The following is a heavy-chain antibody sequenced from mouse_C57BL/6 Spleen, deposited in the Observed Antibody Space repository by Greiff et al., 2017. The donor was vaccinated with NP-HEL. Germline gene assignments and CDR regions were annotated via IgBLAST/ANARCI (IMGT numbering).Heavy chain of an antibody. V-gene: IGHV1-80*01. Sequence: VKLQQSGAELVKPGASVKISCKASGYAFSSYWMNWVKQRPGKGLEWIGQIYPGDGDTNYNGKFKGKATLTADKSSSTAYMQLSSLTSEDSAVYFCARDPYGNYAMDYWGQGTSVTVSS. D-gene: IGHD1-1*01. J-gene: IGHJ4*01. CDR1: GYAFSSYW. CDR2: IYPGDGDT. CDR3: ARDPYGNYAMDY.